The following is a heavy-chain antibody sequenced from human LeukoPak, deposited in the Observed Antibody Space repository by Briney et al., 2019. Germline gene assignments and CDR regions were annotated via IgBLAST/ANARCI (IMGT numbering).Heavy chain of an antibody. J-gene: IGHJ6*03. CDR2: IYHSGST. V-gene: IGHV4-30-2*01. CDR1: GGSISSGGYY. D-gene: IGHD6-13*01. Sequence: PSETLSLTCTVSGGSISSGGYYWSWIRQPPGKGREWIGYIYHSGSTYYNPSLKSRVTISVDRSKNQFSLKLSSVTAADTAVYYCARVRQQLVLYYYYYYMDVWGKGTTVTVSS. CDR3: ARVRQQLVLYYYYYYMDV.